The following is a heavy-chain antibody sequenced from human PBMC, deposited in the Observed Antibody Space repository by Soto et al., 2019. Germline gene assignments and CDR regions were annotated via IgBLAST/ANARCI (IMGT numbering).Heavy chain of an antibody. Sequence: QVQLVESGGGVVQPGRSLRLSCAASGFTFSSYAMHWVRQAPGKGLEWVAVISYDGSNKYYADSVKGRFTISRDNSKNTLYLQMNSLRAEDTAVYYCARDQMGYNDYWGQGTLVTVSS. D-gene: IGHD1-1*01. V-gene: IGHV3-30-3*01. CDR2: ISYDGSNK. CDR3: ARDQMGYNDY. CDR1: GFTFSSYA. J-gene: IGHJ4*02.